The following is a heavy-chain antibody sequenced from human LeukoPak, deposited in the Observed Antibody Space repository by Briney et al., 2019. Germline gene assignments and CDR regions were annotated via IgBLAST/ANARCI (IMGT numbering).Heavy chain of an antibody. CDR1: GFSFSTYG. CDR3: VRDRSYGAFDY. D-gene: IGHD5-18*01. CDR2: ISYDGSNK. Sequence: GRSLRLSCAASGFSFSTYGMEWVRQAPGKGLEWVAVISYDGSNKYYEDSVEGRFTISRDNAKNSLYLQMNSLRAEDTAFYHCVRDRSYGAFDYWGQGTLVTVSS. V-gene: IGHV3-30*03. J-gene: IGHJ4*02.